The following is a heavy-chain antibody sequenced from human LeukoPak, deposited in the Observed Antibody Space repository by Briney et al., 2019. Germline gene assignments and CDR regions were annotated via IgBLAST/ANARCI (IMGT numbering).Heavy chain of an antibody. D-gene: IGHD3-16*02. CDR2: CFTDGSTT. CDR1: DFNFFRFG. J-gene: IGHJ3*02. Sequence: GGPLRLFCILSDFNFFRFGMQCVRDAPGGGRVGVSRCFTDGSTTSYADSVEARFAISRDTAKNTLYLQMHSLRAEDTAVYYCARELRRIGAFDIWGQGTMVTVSS. V-gene: IGHV3-74*01. CDR3: ARELRRIGAFDI.